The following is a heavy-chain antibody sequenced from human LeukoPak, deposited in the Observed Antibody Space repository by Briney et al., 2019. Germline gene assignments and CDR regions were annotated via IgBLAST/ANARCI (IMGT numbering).Heavy chain of an antibody. V-gene: IGHV5-51*01. CDR3: ARSVAAEDFDY. D-gene: IGHD6-19*01. CDR1: EYTFTSYW. CDR2: IYPGDSDT. Sequence: GESLKISCKGSEYTFTSYWIGWVRQMPGKGLEWMGIIYPGDSDTRYSPSFQGQVTISADKSISTAYLQWSSLKASDTAMYYCARSVAAEDFDYWGQGTLVTVSS. J-gene: IGHJ4*02.